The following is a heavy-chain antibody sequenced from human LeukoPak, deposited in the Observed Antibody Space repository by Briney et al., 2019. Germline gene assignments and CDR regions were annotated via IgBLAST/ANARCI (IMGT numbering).Heavy chain of an antibody. CDR3: ARRLLYFGDPDY. CDR2: INHRGST. D-gene: IGHD3-10*01. CDR1: GGSFSGYY. V-gene: IGHV4-34*01. J-gene: IGHJ4*02. Sequence: SEALSLTCAVYGGSFSGYYWNWIRQPPGRGLEWIGEINHRGSTTYNPSLESRVTISVDTSKNQFSLRLSSVTAADTAVYYCARRLLYFGDPDYWGQGTLVTVSS.